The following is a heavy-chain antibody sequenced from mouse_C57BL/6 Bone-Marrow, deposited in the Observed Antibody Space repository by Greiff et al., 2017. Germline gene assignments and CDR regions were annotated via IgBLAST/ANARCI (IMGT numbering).Heavy chain of an antibody. D-gene: IGHD1-1*01. Sequence: VQLKQSVAELVRPGASVQLSCTASGFNIKNTYMHWVKQRPEQGLEWIGRIDPANGNTKYAPKFQGKVTITADTTSNTADLQLSSLTSEDTAIYYCAGGDYATYWGQGTTLTVAS. CDR2: IDPANGNT. J-gene: IGHJ2*01. CDR1: GFNIKNTY. V-gene: IGHV14-3*01. CDR3: AGGDYATY.